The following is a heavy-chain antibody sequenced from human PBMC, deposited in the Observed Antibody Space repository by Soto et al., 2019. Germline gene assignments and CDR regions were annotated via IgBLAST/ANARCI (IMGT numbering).Heavy chain of an antibody. V-gene: IGHV3-73*01. CDR2: IRSGDSDYAT. CDR3: TTYGNSSKGFDY. D-gene: IGHD6-6*01. J-gene: IGHJ4*02. Sequence: EVQLVESGGGLVHPGGSLKLSCAVSGFTFSGSGMHWVRQAPGKGLEWLGRIRSGDSDYATSYAESVKGRVTISRDDSKNTAYLQVPSLKIEETALYYCTTYGNSSKGFDYWGQGTLVTVSS. CDR1: GFTFSGSG.